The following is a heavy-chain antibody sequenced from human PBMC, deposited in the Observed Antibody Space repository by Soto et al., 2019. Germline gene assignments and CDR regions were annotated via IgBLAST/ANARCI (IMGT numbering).Heavy chain of an antibody. V-gene: IGHV4-31*03. D-gene: IGHD2-8*01. J-gene: IGHJ5*02. Sequence: PSETLSLTCSVSVGSISSGDYYWSWIRQHPGKGLEWIGYIYHSGSTYYNPSLKSRVTISVDTSKNQFSLKLSSVTAADTAVYSCPGGRYCTTGVDYFLGPWGQGTMATAS. CDR1: VGSISSGDYY. CDR2: IYHSGST. CDR3: PGGRYCTTGVDYFLGP.